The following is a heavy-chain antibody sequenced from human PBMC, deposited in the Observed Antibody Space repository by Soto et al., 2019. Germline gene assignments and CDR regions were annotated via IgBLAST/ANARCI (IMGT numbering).Heavy chain of an antibody. D-gene: IGHD6-19*01. Sequence: SETLSLTCTVSGGSISSYYWSWIRQHPGKGLEWIGYIYYSGSTNYNPSLKSRVTISVDTSKNQFSLKLSSVTAADTAVYYCARVGYSSGWYVLDYWGQGTLVTVSS. J-gene: IGHJ4*02. CDR1: GGSISSYY. CDR2: IYYSGST. CDR3: ARVGYSSGWYVLDY. V-gene: IGHV4-59*01.